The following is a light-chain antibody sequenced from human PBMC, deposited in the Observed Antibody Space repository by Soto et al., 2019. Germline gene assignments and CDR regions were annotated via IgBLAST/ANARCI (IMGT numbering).Light chain of an antibody. CDR2: GAS. CDR1: QSISDY. J-gene: IGKJ2*01. CDR3: QQSYSTPYT. V-gene: IGKV1-39*01. Sequence: DIQMTQSPSSLSASVGDRVTITCRASQSISDYLNWFQQKPGKAPKLLIYGASSLQSGVPSRFSGSGSGTDFTLTISSLQPEDFAIYYCQQSYSTPYTFGPGTKLEIK.